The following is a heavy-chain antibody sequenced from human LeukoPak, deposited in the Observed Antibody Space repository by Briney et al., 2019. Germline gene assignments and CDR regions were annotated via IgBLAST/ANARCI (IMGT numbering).Heavy chain of an antibody. J-gene: IGHJ5*02. D-gene: IGHD3-3*01. V-gene: IGHV4-39*01. CDR2: IYYSGST. CDR1: GGSISGSSYY. Sequence: SETLSLTCTVSGGSISGSSYYWGWIRQPPGKGLEWIGSIYYSGSTYYNPSLKSRVTISVDTSKNQSSLKLSSVTAADTAVYYCARRQSNYDFWSGYYRGWFDPWGQGTLVTVSS. CDR3: ARRQSNYDFWSGYYRGWFDP.